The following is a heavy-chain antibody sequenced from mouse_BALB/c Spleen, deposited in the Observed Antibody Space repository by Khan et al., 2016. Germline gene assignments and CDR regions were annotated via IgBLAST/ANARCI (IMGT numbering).Heavy chain of an antibody. V-gene: IGHV1-80*01. Sequence: QVQLKESGAELVRPGSSVKISCKASGYAFSSYWMNWLKQRPGQGLEWIGQIYPGDGDTNYNGKFKGKATLTADKSSSTAYMQLSGLTSEASAGYFGARMNEGSFAYWGQGTLVTVSA. CDR1: GYAFSSYW. J-gene: IGHJ3*01. CDR2: IYPGDGDT. CDR3: ARMNEGSFAY.